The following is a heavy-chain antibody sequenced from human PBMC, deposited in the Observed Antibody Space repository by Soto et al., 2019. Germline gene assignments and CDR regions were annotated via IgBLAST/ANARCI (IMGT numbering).Heavy chain of an antibody. CDR1: GYTFTSYY. CDR3: ARVAAGSSSTIWFDP. D-gene: IGHD6-13*01. Sequence: ASVKVSCKASGYTFTSYYMHWVRQAPGLGLEWMGIINPSGGSTSYAQKFQGRVTMTRDTSTSTVYMELSSLRSEDTAVYYCARVAAGSSSTIWFDPWGQGTLVTVSS. CDR2: INPSGGST. J-gene: IGHJ5*02. V-gene: IGHV1-46*01.